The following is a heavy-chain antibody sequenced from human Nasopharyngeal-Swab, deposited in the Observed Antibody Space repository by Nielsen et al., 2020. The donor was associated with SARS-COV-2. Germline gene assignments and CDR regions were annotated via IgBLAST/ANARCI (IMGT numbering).Heavy chain of an antibody. D-gene: IGHD5-24*01. V-gene: IGHV3-48*03. Sequence: GESLKISCAASGFTFSSHEMNWVRQAPGKGLEWVSYISSSGSTIYYADSVKGRFTISRDNAKNSLYLQMNSLRAEDTAVYYCARLRRDGYNVRALYFDYWGQGTLVTVSS. CDR2: ISSSGSTI. CDR3: ARLRRDGYNVRALYFDY. J-gene: IGHJ4*02. CDR1: GFTFSSHE.